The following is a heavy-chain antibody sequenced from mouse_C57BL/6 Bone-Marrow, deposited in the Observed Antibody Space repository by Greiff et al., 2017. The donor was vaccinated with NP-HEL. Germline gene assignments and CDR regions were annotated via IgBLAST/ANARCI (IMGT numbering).Heavy chain of an antibody. V-gene: IGHV5-17*01. CDR2: ISSGSSTI. Sequence: EVKLVESGGGLVKPGGSLKLSCAASGFTFSAYGMHWVRQAPAKGLEWVAYISSGSSTIYYADTVKGRFTISRDNAKNTLFLQMTSIRSEDAAMYYCARSQLRIPFAYWGQGTLVTVSA. CDR3: ARSQLRIPFAY. J-gene: IGHJ3*01. CDR1: GFTFSAYG. D-gene: IGHD3-2*02.